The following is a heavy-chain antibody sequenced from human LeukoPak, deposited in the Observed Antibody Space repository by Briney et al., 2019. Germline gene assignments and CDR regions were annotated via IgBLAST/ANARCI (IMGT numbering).Heavy chain of an antibody. V-gene: IGHV3-21*01. D-gene: IGHD6-6*01. J-gene: IGHJ4*02. Sequence: GGSLRLSCAASGFTFSSYSMNWVRQAPGKGLEWVSSISSSSSYIYYADSVKGRFTISRDNAKNSLYLQMNSLRAEDTAVYYCARGRGYRSSSSYYFDYWAQGTLVTVSS. CDR1: GFTFSSYS. CDR2: ISSSSSYI. CDR3: ARGRGYRSSSSYYFDY.